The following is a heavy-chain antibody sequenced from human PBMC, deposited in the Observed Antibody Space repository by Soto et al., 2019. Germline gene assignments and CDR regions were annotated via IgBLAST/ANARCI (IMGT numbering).Heavy chain of an antibody. CDR1: GFTFSSYA. CDR2: ISYDGSNK. J-gene: IGHJ3*02. Sequence: PGGSLRLSCAASGFTFSSYAMHWVRQAPGKGLEWVAVISYDGSNKYYADSVKGRFTISRDNSKNTLYLQMNSLRAEDTAVYYSARADTYDAFDIWGQGTMVTVSS. V-gene: IGHV3-30-3*01. CDR3: ARADTYDAFDI.